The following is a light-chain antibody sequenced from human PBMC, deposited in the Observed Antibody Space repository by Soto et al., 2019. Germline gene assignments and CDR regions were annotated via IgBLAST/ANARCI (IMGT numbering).Light chain of an antibody. CDR1: QSISSW. V-gene: IGKV1-5*03. Sequence: DIPMTQSPSTLSASIGDRVTITCRASQSISSWLAWYQQKPGKVPKLLIYKASSLEFGVPSTFSGSGSGTEFTLTISSLQPDDFATYYCQQYNSYPLTFGGGTKVEIK. J-gene: IGKJ4*01. CDR3: QQYNSYPLT. CDR2: KAS.